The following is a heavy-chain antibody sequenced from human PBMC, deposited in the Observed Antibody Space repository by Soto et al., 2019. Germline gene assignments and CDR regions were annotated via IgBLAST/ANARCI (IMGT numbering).Heavy chain of an antibody. V-gene: IGHV4-38-2*01. Sequence: LSLTCAVSGYSISSGYYWGWIRQPPGKGLEWIGSIYHSGSTYYNPPLKSRVTISVDTSKNQFSLKLSSVTAADTAVYYCARIRYCTNGVCYTREYYFDYWGQGTLVTVSS. D-gene: IGHD2-8*01. J-gene: IGHJ4*02. CDR3: ARIRYCTNGVCYTREYYFDY. CDR2: IYHSGST. CDR1: GYSISSGYY.